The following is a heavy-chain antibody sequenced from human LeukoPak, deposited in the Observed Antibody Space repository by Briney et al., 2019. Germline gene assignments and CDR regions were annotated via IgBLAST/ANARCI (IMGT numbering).Heavy chain of an antibody. CDR3: ARHPIVVVPAAIGLWYFDL. J-gene: IGHJ2*01. V-gene: IGHV4-34*01. CDR2: IHSIGIH. CDR1: GESFSGHY. Sequence: SETLSLTCAVYGESFSGHYWHWFRQSPRKGLEWIGAIHSIGIHDYNPSLKSRVTISVDTSKNQFSLKLSSVTAADTAVYYCARHPIVVVPAAIGLWYFDLWGRGTLVTVSS. D-gene: IGHD2-2*01.